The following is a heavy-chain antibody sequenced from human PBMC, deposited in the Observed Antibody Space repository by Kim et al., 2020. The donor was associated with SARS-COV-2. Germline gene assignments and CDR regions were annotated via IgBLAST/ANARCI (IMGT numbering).Heavy chain of an antibody. CDR2: ISGTGSST. V-gene: IGHV3-23*01. CDR3: AKGIAVAGAWYFDL. Sequence: GGSLRLSCAASGFTFSSYAMSWVRQAPGKGLEWVSTISGTGSSTYYADSVKGRITISRDNSKNTLYLQMNSLRAEDTAVYYCAKGIAVAGAWYFDLWGRGTLVTVSS. J-gene: IGHJ2*01. D-gene: IGHD6-19*01. CDR1: GFTFSSYA.